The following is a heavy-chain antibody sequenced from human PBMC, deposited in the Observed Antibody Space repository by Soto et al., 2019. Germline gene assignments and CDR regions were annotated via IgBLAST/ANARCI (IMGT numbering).Heavy chain of an antibody. J-gene: IGHJ2*01. CDR1: EDTFRNYA. V-gene: IGHV1-69*06. D-gene: IGHD3-22*01. CDR3: ASTKYDSSAYYYWYLGL. Sequence: QVELVQSGAEVKKPGSSVKVSCQASEDTFRNYAISWVRQAPGQGLEWMGGIIPIFGTANYAQKFQGRVTITADTSANPGYLERSSLRSEATAVYYCASTKYDSSAYYYWYLGLWGRGTLVTVSS. CDR2: IIPIFGTA.